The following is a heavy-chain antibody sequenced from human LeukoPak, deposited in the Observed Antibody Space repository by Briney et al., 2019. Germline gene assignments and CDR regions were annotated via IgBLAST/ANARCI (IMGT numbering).Heavy chain of an antibody. Sequence: GRSLRLSCAASGHTFSSYGMHWVRQAPGKGLEWVAVIWYDGTNKNYADSVKGRFTISRDNSKNTLYLQMNSLRAEDTAVYYCAKHLYDYWGQGTLVTVSS. CDR3: AKHLYDY. J-gene: IGHJ4*02. CDR1: GHTFSSYG. V-gene: IGHV3-33*06. CDR2: IWYDGTNK.